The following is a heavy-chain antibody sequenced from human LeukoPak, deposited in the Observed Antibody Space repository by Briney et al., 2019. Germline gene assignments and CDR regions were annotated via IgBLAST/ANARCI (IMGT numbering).Heavy chain of an antibody. CDR1: GFTFDDYA. CDR2: ISWNSGSI. J-gene: IGHJ6*02. V-gene: IGHV3-9*01. D-gene: IGHD6-13*01. Sequence: GGSLRLSCAASGFTFDDYAMHWVRQAPGKGLEWVSGISWNSGSIGYADSVKGRFTISRDNAKNSLYLQMNSLRAEDTALYYCGKDTVAAVGYYYYGMDVWGQGTTVTVSS. CDR3: GKDTVAAVGYYYYGMDV.